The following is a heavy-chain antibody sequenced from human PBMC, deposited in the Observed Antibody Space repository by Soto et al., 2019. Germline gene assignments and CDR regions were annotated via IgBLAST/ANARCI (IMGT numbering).Heavy chain of an antibody. J-gene: IGHJ5*02. CDR3: AKGEGATVTTEDWFDP. CDR2: ISYDGSNK. CDR1: GFTFSSYG. Sequence: QVQLVESGGGVVQPGRSLRLSCAASGFTFSSYGMHWVRQAPGKGLEWVAVISYDGSNKYYADSVKGRFTISRDNSKNTLYLQMKSLRAEDTDVYYCAKGEGATVTTEDWFDPWGQGTLVTVSS. V-gene: IGHV3-30*18. D-gene: IGHD4-17*01.